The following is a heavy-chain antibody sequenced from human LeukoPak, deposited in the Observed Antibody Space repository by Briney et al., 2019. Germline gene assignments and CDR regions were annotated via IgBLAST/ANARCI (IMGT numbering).Heavy chain of an antibody. CDR1: GHTFTSYG. Sequence: ASVKVSCKASGHTFTSYGISWVRQAPGQGLEWMGWISAYNGNTNYAQKLQGRVTMTTDTSTSTAYMELRSLRSDDTAVYYCARDLEYSSGWTVGGAVVYWGQGTLVTVSS. D-gene: IGHD6-19*01. J-gene: IGHJ4*02. CDR2: ISAYNGNT. V-gene: IGHV1-18*01. CDR3: ARDLEYSSGWTVGGAVVY.